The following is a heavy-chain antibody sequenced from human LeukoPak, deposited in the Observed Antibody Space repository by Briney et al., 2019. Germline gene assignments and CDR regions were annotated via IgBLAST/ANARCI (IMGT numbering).Heavy chain of an antibody. D-gene: IGHD3-10*01. V-gene: IGHV4-34*01. J-gene: IGHJ4*02. CDR3: ARHGSVAGPIYFDY. Sequence: SETLSLTCAVYGGSFSGYYWSWIRQPPGKGLEWIGEINHSGSTNYNPSLKSRVTISVDTSKNQFSLKLSSVTAADTAVYYCARHGSVAGPIYFDYWGQGTLVTVSS. CDR1: GGSFSGYY. CDR2: INHSGST.